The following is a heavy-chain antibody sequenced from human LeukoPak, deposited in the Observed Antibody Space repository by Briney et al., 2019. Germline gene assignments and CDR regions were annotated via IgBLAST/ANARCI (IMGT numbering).Heavy chain of an antibody. V-gene: IGHV4-34*01. CDR1: GGSFSGYY. Sequence: SETLSLTCAVYGGSFSGYYWSWIRQPPGKGLEWIGEINHSGSTNYNPSLKSRVTISVDTSKNQFSLKLSSVTAADTAVSYCARGRVENVLRYFDWLYYYMDVWGKGTTVTVSS. J-gene: IGHJ6*03. D-gene: IGHD3-9*01. CDR3: ARGRVENVLRYFDWLYYYMDV. CDR2: INHSGST.